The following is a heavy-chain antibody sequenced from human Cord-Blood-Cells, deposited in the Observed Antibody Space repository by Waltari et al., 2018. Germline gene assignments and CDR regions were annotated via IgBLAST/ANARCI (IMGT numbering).Heavy chain of an antibody. Sequence: QVQLVQSGAEVTKPGASVKLSCKASGYTFTGYYMHWVRQAPGQGLEWMGWINPNSGGTNYAQKFQGRVTMTRDTSISTAYMELSRLRSDDTAVYYCARELTFGVVYYWYFDLWGRGTLVTVSS. J-gene: IGHJ2*01. D-gene: IGHD3-3*01. CDR2: INPNSGGT. CDR3: ARELTFGVVYYWYFDL. V-gene: IGHV1-2*02. CDR1: GYTFTGYY.